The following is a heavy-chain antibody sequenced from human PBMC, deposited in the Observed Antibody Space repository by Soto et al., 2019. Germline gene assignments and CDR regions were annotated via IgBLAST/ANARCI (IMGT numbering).Heavy chain of an antibody. Sequence: SETLSLTCTVSGGSISSSSYYWGWIRQPPGKGLEWIGSIYYSGSTYYNPSLKSRVTISLDMSKNQFSLKLTSVTAADTAVYYCARDKYCSGGSCRKNWFDPWGQGTLVTVSS. D-gene: IGHD2-15*01. CDR2: IYYSGST. CDR1: GGSISSSSYY. CDR3: ARDKYCSGGSCRKNWFDP. V-gene: IGHV4-39*07. J-gene: IGHJ5*02.